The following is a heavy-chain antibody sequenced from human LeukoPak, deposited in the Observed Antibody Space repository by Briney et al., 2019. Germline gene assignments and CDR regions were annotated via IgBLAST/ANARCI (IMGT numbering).Heavy chain of an antibody. CDR3: ARLVGATWFSYFDY. D-gene: IGHD1-26*01. Sequence: PSETLSLTCSVSGGSIISYYWNWIRQPPGKGLEWVGYMYYSGSTNYNPSLKSRVTISIDTSKNQFSLKLSSVTAADTAVYYCARLVGATWFSYFDYWDQGTLVTVSS. CDR1: GGSIISYY. CDR2: MYYSGST. V-gene: IGHV4-59*01. J-gene: IGHJ4*02.